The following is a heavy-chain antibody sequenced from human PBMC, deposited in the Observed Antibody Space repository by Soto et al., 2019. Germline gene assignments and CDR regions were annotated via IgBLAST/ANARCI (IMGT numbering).Heavy chain of an antibody. CDR1: GLTVSSNY. CDR2: IYSGGST. Sequence: EVQLVESGGGLVQPGASLRLSCAASGLTVSSNYMSWVRQAPGKGLEWVSVIYSGGSTYYADSVKGRFTISRDNSKNTLYLQLNSLRAEDTAVYYCARADYGEQYFDYWGQGTLVTVSS. V-gene: IGHV3-66*01. CDR3: ARADYGEQYFDY. J-gene: IGHJ4*02. D-gene: IGHD4-17*01.